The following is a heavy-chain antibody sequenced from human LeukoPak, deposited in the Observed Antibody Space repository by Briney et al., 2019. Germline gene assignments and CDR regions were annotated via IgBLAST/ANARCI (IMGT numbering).Heavy chain of an antibody. CDR1: GGSVSSSTYY. V-gene: IGHV4-39*01. CDR3: ARQGRSPQYYDFWSGYSLSGYDAFDI. CDR2: IYYSGST. D-gene: IGHD3-3*01. J-gene: IGHJ3*02. Sequence: IPSETLSLTCTVSGGSVSSSTYYWGWLRQPPGKGLQWIGSIYYSGSTYYNPSLKSRVTISVDTSKNQFSLKLSSVTAADTAVYYCARQGRSPQYYDFWSGYSLSGYDAFDIWGQGTMVTVSS.